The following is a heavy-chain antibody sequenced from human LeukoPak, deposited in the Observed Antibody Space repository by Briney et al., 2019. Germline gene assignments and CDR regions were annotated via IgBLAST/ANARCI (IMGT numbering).Heavy chain of an antibody. CDR2: IYDCGNT. V-gene: IGHV4-4*02. J-gene: IGHJ4*02. CDR3: ARGLPAAGLPFDY. CDR1: DDSMSSGSS. D-gene: IGHD6-13*01. Sequence: SETLSLTCAVSDDSMSSGSSWSWVRQPPGKGLEWIGEIYDCGNTDLNPSVKSRVTLSLDKSKQIFSLNLRAVTAADTAVYYCARGLPAAGLPFDYWGQGILVTVSS.